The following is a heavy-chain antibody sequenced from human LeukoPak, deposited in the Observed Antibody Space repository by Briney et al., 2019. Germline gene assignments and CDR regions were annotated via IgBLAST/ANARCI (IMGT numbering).Heavy chain of an antibody. D-gene: IGHD6-19*01. J-gene: IGHJ4*02. CDR1: GFTFSSYW. CDR2: IWYDGSNK. Sequence: GGSLRLSCAASGFTFSSYWMNWVRQAPGKGLEWVAVIWYDGSNKYYADSVKGRFTISRDNSKNTLYLQMNSLRAEDTAVYYCARGPAVAPYYFDYWGQGTLVTVSS. CDR3: ARGPAVAPYYFDY. V-gene: IGHV3-33*08.